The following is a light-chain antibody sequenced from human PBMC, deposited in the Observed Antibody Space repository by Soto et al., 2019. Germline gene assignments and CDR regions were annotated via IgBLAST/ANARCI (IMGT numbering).Light chain of an antibody. CDR2: AAS. CDR1: QSISNY. V-gene: IGKV1-39*01. J-gene: IGKJ2*01. Sequence: DLQMTQSPSSLSASVGDRVTITCRAGQSISNYLNWYQQKPGKAPKLLISAASSLQSGVPSRFSGSGSGTDFTLTISSLQPEDFATYYCQQSYSSLRTFGQGTKLEI. CDR3: QQSYSSLRT.